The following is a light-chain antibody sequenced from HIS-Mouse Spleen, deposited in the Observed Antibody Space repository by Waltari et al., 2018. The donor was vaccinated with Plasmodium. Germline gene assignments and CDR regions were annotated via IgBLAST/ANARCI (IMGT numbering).Light chain of an antibody. CDR1: RSDVGSYNL. V-gene: IGLV2-23*01. J-gene: IGLJ3*02. CDR2: EGS. Sequence: QSALTQPASVSGSPGQSITISCPGTRSDVGSYNLVPWYQQHPGKAPKLMIYEGSKRPSGVSNRFSGSKSGNTASLTISGLQAEDEADYYCCSYAGSSTNWVFGGGTKLTVL. CDR3: CSYAGSSTNWV.